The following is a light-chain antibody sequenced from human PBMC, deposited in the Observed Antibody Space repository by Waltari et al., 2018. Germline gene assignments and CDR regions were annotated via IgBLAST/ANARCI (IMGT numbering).Light chain of an antibody. CDR1: QSVLYSSNNKNY. CDR3: QQHYSTPWT. Sequence: DIVMTQSPDSLVVSLGESATINCKSSQSVLYSSNNKNYLAWYQQKPGQPPKLFIYWGSTRESEVPDRFSGSGSGTDFTLTISSLQAEDVAVYYCQQHYSTPWTFGQGTKVEIK. J-gene: IGKJ1*01. CDR2: WGS. V-gene: IGKV4-1*01.